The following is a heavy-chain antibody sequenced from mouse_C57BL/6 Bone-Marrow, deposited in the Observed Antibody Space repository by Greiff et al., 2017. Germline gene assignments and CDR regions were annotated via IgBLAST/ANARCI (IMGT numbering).Heavy chain of an antibody. D-gene: IGHD6-1*01. CDR2: ISNKANNHAT. J-gene: IGHJ3*01. Sequence: EVMLVESGGGLVQPGGSMKLSCAASGFTFSDAWMDWVRQSPGKGFEWVAEISNKANNHATSYADSLKGRFTISRDDSKSSVYRQMNSLRAEDTGIYYCSRGAAWFAYWGQGTLVTVSA. CDR3: SRGAAWFAY. CDR1: GFTFSDAW. V-gene: IGHV6-6*01.